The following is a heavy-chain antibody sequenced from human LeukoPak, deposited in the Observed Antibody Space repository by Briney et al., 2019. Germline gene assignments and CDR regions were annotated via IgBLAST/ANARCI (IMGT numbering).Heavy chain of an antibody. CDR2: ISAYNGNT. V-gene: IGHV1-18*01. J-gene: IGHJ6*03. CDR3: ARAEYSSSWYGTGFYYYYMDV. D-gene: IGHD6-13*01. CDR1: GYTFTSYG. Sequence: ASVKASCKASGYTFTSYGISWVRQAPGQGLEWMGWISAYNGNTNYAQKLQGRVTMTTDTSTSTAYMELRSLRSDDTAVYYCARAEYSSSWYGTGFYYYYMDVWGKGTTVTVSS.